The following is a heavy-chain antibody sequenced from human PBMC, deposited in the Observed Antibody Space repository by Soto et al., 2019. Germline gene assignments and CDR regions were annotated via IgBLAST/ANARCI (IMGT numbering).Heavy chain of an antibody. CDR3: AKDHLDYDFGRGYYKVAMGSDY. CDR1: GFTFSSYA. J-gene: IGHJ4*02. CDR2: ISGSGGST. V-gene: IGHV3-23*01. Sequence: GGSLRLSCAASGFTFSSYAMSWVRQAPGKGLEWVSAISGSGGSTYYADSVKGRFTISRDNSKNTLYLQMNSLRAEDTAVDYCAKDHLDYDFGRGYYKVAMGSDYWGQGTLVTVSS. D-gene: IGHD3-3*01.